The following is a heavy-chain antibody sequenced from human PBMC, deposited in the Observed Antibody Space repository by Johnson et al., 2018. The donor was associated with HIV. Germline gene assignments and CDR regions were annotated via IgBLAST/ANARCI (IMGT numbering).Heavy chain of an antibody. CDR2: MRYDRSNK. D-gene: IGHD4-23*01. Sequence: QMQLVESGGGVVQPGGSLRLSCAASGLTFSIYGMHWVRQAPGKGLEWVAFMRYDRSNKYYADSVKGRFTVSRDNSKNTLYLQMNSLSAEDTAVYYCAKDFRRFFPTPDAFDIWGQGTMVTVSS. J-gene: IGHJ3*02. V-gene: IGHV3-30*02. CDR1: GLTFSIYG. CDR3: AKDFRRFFPTPDAFDI.